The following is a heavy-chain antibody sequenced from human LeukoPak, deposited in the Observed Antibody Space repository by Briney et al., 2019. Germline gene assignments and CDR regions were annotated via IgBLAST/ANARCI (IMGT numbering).Heavy chain of an antibody. D-gene: IGHD6-13*01. Sequence: HPGGSLRLSCAASGFTFSSYGMHWVRQAPGKGLEWVAFIRYDGSNKYYADSVKGRFTISRDNSKNTLYLQMNSLRAEDTAVYYCARDADQIAESPNWYFDLWGRGTLVTVSS. CDR3: ARDADQIAESPNWYFDL. J-gene: IGHJ2*01. CDR1: GFTFSSYG. V-gene: IGHV3-30*02. CDR2: IRYDGSNK.